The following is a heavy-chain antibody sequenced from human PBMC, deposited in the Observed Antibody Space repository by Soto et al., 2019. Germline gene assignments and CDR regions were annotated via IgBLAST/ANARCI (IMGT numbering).Heavy chain of an antibody. CDR2: TYYRSKWNN. V-gene: IGHV6-1*01. D-gene: IGHD6-19*01. J-gene: IGHJ4*02. CDR3: ARSGSRGWFDY. Sequence: SQTLSLTCAISGDSVSSNSVAWNWIRQSPSRGLEWLGRTYYRSKWNNDYAVSGKSRITINPDTSKNQFSLQLNSATPDDTSVYYCARSGSRGWFDYWGQGTLVTVSS. CDR1: GDSVSSNSVA.